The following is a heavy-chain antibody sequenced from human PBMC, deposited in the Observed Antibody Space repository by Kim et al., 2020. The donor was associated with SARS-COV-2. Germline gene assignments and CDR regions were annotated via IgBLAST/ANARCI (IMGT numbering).Heavy chain of an antibody. D-gene: IGHD4-17*01. V-gene: IGHV3-23*01. Sequence: VRGRFTISRDNSKNTLYLQMNSLRAEDTAVYYCAKDLSSGATVTSEYFQHWGQGTLVTVSS. J-gene: IGHJ1*01. CDR3: AKDLSSGATVTSEYFQH.